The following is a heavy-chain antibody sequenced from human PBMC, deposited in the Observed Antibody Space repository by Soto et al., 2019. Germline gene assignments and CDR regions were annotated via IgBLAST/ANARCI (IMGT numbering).Heavy chain of an antibody. Sequence: LSLTCTVSGASISSGHSYWNWIRRLPGKGLEWLGYIYKSESTDYNPSLKSRVTISVDTSKNQISLKLTSVTAADTAVYFCAREPPPSHYYGMDVWGQGTTVTVSS. CDR2: IYKSEST. J-gene: IGHJ6*02. V-gene: IGHV4-31*03. CDR1: GASISSGHSY. CDR3: AREPPPSHYYGMDV.